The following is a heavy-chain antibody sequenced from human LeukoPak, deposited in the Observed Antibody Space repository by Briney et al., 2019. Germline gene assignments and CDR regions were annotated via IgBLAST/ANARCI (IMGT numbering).Heavy chain of an antibody. CDR2: ISYDGSNK. J-gene: IGHJ6*02. CDR1: GFTFSSYG. Sequence: PGGSLRLSCAASGFTFSSYGMHWVRQAPGKGLEWVAVISYDGSNKYYGDSVKGRSTISRDNSKNTLYLQMNSLRAEDTAVYYCAKDLDSSGWYVYYGMDVWGQGTTVTVSS. CDR3: AKDLDSSGWYVYYGMDV. D-gene: IGHD6-19*01. V-gene: IGHV3-30*18.